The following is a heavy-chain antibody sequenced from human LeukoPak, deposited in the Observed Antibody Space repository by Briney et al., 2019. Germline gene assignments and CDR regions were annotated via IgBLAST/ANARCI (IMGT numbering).Heavy chain of an antibody. Sequence: GGSLRLSCAASGFTFSSYEMNWVRRAPGEGLEWISYISGSGSSVKYADSVKGRFTISRDNARNSLFLQMNSLRAEDTALYYCAREQDREASATIVGDYWGQGTLVTVSS. CDR1: GFTFSSYE. CDR2: ISGSGSSV. V-gene: IGHV3-48*03. D-gene: IGHD2-15*01. CDR3: AREQDREASATIVGDY. J-gene: IGHJ4*02.